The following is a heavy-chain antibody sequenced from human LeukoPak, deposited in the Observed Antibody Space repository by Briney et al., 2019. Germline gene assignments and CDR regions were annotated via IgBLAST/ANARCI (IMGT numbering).Heavy chain of an antibody. CDR3: ARDEITMVRGVTNGMDV. J-gene: IGHJ6*04. Sequence: RWASVKVSCKASGYTFTSYAMHWVRQAPGQRLEWMGWINAGNGNTKYSQKFQGRVTITRDTPASTAYMELSSLRSEDTAVYYCARDEITMVRGVTNGMDVWGKGTTVTVSS. CDR1: GYTFTSYA. V-gene: IGHV1-3*01. CDR2: INAGNGNT. D-gene: IGHD3-10*01.